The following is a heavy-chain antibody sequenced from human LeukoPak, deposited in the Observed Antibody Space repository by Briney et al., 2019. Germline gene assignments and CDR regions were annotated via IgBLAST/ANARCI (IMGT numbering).Heavy chain of an antibody. V-gene: IGHV3-23*01. CDR2: ISGSGGST. CDR1: GFTFSCYA. J-gene: IGHJ4*02. CDR3: AKDLVPRKEPPYYFDY. D-gene: IGHD1-14*01. Sequence: GGSLRLSCAASGFTFSCYAMSWVRQAPGKGLEWVSAISGSGGSTYYADSVKGRFTISRDNSKNTLYLQMNSLRAEDTAVYYCAKDLVPRKEPPYYFDYWGQGTLVTVSS.